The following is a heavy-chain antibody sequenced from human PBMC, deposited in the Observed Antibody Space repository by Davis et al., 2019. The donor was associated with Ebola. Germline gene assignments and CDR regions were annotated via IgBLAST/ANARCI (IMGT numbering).Heavy chain of an antibody. CDR3: VKDAIDTHEIAAAEIRFYYMDV. D-gene: IGHD6-13*01. Sequence: PGGSLRLSCAASGFTFSSYAMHWVRQAPGKGLEYVSAISSNGGSTYYADSVKGRFTISRDNSKNTLYLQMSSLRAEDTAVYYCVKDAIDTHEIAAAEIRFYYMDVWGKGTTVTVSS. CDR1: GFTFSSYA. V-gene: IGHV3-64D*06. J-gene: IGHJ6*03. CDR2: ISSNGGST.